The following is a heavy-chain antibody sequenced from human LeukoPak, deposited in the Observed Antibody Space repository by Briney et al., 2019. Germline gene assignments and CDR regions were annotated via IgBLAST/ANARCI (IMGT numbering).Heavy chain of an antibody. J-gene: IGHJ6*03. CDR1: GGSFSGYY. CDR3: ARGAPRIVVVPAATYYYYYYMEV. D-gene: IGHD2-2*01. V-gene: IGHV4-34*01. Sequence: SETLSLTCAVYGGSFSGYYWSWIRQPPGKGLEWIGEINHSGSTNYNPSLKSRVTISVDTSKNQFSLKLSSVTAADTAVYYCARGAPRIVVVPAATYYYYYYMEVWGKGTTVTVSS. CDR2: INHSGST.